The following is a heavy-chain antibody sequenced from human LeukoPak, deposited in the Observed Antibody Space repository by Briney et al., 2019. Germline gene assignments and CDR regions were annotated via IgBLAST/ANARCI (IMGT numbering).Heavy chain of an antibody. Sequence: SETLSLTCTVSGGSISTYYWSWIRQPAGKGLEWIGRVYASGSTHYNPSLKSRVTISVDTSENHFSLKLNSVTAADTAVYFCAKEDYWGYYFDSWGQGTLVTVSS. J-gene: IGHJ4*02. D-gene: IGHD7-27*01. CDR2: VYASGST. V-gene: IGHV4-4*07. CDR3: AKEDYWGYYFDS. CDR1: GGSISTYY.